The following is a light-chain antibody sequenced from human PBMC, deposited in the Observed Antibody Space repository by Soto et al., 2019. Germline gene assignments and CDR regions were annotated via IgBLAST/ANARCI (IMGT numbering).Light chain of an antibody. CDR1: QAIRTA. J-gene: IGKJ1*01. CDR3: LLDFRYFWA. Sequence: AIQLTPSPSSLSASVGDRVTITCRASQAIRTALGWYQQKPGKVPKLLIYAASILQSGVPSRFSGSGSGTDFTLTISSLQPEDFATYYCLLDFRYFWAFGQGTKVDIK. CDR2: AAS. V-gene: IGKV1-6*01.